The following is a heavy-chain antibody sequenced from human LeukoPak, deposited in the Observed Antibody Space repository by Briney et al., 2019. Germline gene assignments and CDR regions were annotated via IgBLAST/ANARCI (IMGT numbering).Heavy chain of an antibody. Sequence: PSETLSLTCTVSSGSISTSNYYWGWVRQPPGKGLEWIGYIYYSGSTNYKPSLKSRVTISVEKSKNQFSLKLSSVTAADTAVYYCARGGGYFLIDAFDIWGLGTMVTVSS. D-gene: IGHD3-22*01. V-gene: IGHV4-61*05. CDR3: ARGGGYFLIDAFDI. CDR1: SGSISTSNYY. CDR2: IYYSGST. J-gene: IGHJ3*02.